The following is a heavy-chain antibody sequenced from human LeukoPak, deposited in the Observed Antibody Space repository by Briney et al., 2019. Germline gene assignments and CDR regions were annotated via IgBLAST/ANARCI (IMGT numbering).Heavy chain of an antibody. J-gene: IGHJ6*02. Sequence: SVKVSCKASGGTFSSYAISWVRQAPGQGLEWMGRIIPILGIANYAQKFQGRVTITADKSTSTAYMELRSLRSDDTAVYYCARDHYDSSGYPILGYYYYYGMDVWGQGTTVTVSS. CDR1: GGTFSSYA. CDR3: ARDHYDSSGYPILGYYYYYGMDV. CDR2: IIPILGIA. D-gene: IGHD3-22*01. V-gene: IGHV1-69*04.